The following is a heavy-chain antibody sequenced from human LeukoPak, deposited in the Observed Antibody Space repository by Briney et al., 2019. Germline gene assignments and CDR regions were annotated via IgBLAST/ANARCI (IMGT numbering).Heavy chain of an antibody. CDR2: ISYTGNT. J-gene: IGHJ2*01. CDR3: ARVVPAAMWHFDL. CDR1: GGSISNYY. Sequence: PSETLSLTCTVSGGSISNYYWSWVRQSLERGLEWIGHISYTGNTNYNPSVRSRLTLLVDRSTNQFSLKLTSVTAADSAVYYCARVVPAAMWHFDLWGRGTLVTVSS. V-gene: IGHV4-59*01. D-gene: IGHD2-2*01.